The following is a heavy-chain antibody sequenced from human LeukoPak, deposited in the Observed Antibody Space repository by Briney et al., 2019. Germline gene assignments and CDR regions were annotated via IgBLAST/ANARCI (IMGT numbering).Heavy chain of an antibody. Sequence: PGGSLRLSCAASGFTFSSYGMHWVRQASGKGLEWVAFIRYDGGNKYYVDSVKGRFTISRDNSKNTLYLQMNSLRAEDTAVYYCAKDLWSHSSGYFDYWGQGTLVTVSS. D-gene: IGHD3-22*01. J-gene: IGHJ4*02. CDR2: IRYDGGNK. CDR1: GFTFSSYG. V-gene: IGHV3-30*02. CDR3: AKDLWSHSSGYFDY.